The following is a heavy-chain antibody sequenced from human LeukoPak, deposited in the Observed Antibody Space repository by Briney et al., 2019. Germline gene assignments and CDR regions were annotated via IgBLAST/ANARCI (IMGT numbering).Heavy chain of an antibody. V-gene: IGHV3-53*04. CDR2: IYSGGST. D-gene: IGHD6-13*01. CDR1: GFTVSSNY. CDR3: ARVGGSSSWYYFDY. J-gene: IGHJ4*02. Sequence: QSGGSLRLSCAASGFTVSSNYMSWVRQAPGKGLEWVSFIYSGGSTYYADSVKGRFTISRHNSKNTLYLQMNSLRAEDTAVYYCARVGGSSSWYYFDYWGQGTLVTVSS.